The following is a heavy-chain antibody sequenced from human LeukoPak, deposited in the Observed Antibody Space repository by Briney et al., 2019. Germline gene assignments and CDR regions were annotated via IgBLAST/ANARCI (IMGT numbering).Heavy chain of an antibody. V-gene: IGHV1-18*04. CDR1: GYTFTGYY. CDR3: ARDRRELDY. CDR2: ISAYNGNT. Sequence: ASVKVSCKASGYTFTGYYMHWVRQAPGQGLEWMGWISAYNGNTNYAQKLQGRVTMTTDTSTSTAYMELRSLRSDDTAVYYCARDRRELDYWGQGTLVTVSS. D-gene: IGHD1-26*01. J-gene: IGHJ4*02.